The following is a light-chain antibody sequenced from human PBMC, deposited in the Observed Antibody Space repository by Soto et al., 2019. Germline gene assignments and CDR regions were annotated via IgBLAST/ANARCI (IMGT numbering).Light chain of an antibody. J-gene: IGKJ1*01. Sequence: IGVSQSPGTLSLSTGERATLSCRASQSVSSSYLACYQQKPGQAPRLLIYGASSRATGIPDRFSGSGSGTDFTLTISRLEPEDFAVYYCQQYGGSPRTFGQGTKVDIK. CDR2: GAS. CDR1: QSVSSSY. CDR3: QQYGGSPRT. V-gene: IGKV3-20*01.